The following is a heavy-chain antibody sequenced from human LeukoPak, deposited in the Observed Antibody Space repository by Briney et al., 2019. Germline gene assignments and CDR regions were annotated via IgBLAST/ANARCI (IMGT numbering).Heavy chain of an antibody. CDR2: IYYSGST. J-gene: IGHJ3*02. Sequence: SETLSLTCTVSGVSVSSGSYYWSWIRQPPGKGLEWIGYIYYSGSTNYNPSLKSRVTISVDTSKNQFSLKLSSVTAADTAVYYCERDKDAFDIWGQGTMVTVSS. V-gene: IGHV4-61*01. CDR3: ERDKDAFDI. CDR1: GVSVSSGSYY.